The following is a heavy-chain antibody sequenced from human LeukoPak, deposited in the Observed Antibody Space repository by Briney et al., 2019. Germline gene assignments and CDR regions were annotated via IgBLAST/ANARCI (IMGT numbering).Heavy chain of an antibody. CDR1: GGYISSTTYY. D-gene: IGHD6-19*01. V-gene: IGHV4-39*07. CDR3: ARDSIAVAGTSFDY. J-gene: IGHJ4*02. CDR2: LYYSGKT. Sequence: SDTLSLTCIISGGYISSTTYYWGWIRQPPGKGLEWIGTLYYSGKTYYNPSLKSRVTISVDTSKNQFSLKLSSVTAADTAVYYCARDSIAVAGTSFDYWGQGTLVTVSS.